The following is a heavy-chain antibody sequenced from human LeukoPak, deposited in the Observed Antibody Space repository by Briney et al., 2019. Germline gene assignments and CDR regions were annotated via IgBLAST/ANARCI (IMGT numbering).Heavy chain of an antibody. CDR1: GYTFTAYY. Sequence: ASVKVSCKASGYTFTAYYMHWVRQAPGQGLEWMGWINPNSGSTTYAQKFQGRVTMTKDTSISTAYMDLSSLRSDDTAVYYCARDGDGYTYWGQGTLVTVSS. J-gene: IGHJ4*02. CDR3: ARDGDGYTY. CDR2: INPNSGST. D-gene: IGHD5-24*01. V-gene: IGHV1-2*02.